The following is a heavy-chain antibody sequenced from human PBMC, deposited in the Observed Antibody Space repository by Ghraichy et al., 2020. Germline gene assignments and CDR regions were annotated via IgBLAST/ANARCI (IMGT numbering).Heavy chain of an antibody. D-gene: IGHD2-21*01. V-gene: IGHV1-18*01. J-gene: IGHJ3*02. CDR2: SSSYT. Sequence: ASVKVSCRASGYNFVSFGINWVRQAPGQGLEWVGWSSSYTRYAQNFQGRVTVSRDTSTSTAYMELRSLTSDDTAVYYCARDADTTRILWDHVAFDIWGQGTLVTVSS. CDR3: ARDADTTRILWDHVAFDI. CDR1: GYNFVSFG.